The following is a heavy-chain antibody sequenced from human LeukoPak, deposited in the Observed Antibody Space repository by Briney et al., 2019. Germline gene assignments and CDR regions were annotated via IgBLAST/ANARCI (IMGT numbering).Heavy chain of an antibody. CDR2: IIPILDVE. J-gene: IGHJ4*02. V-gene: IGHV1-69*04. CDR3: AIRSDGAYCGGDCFYLDY. CDR1: GGTFDHYA. Sequence: SVTVSCKASGGTFDHYAISWVRQAPGHGLEWMGWIIPILDVEDYAQKFQGRLKITADRSTSTAYMELSSLRSDDTAIYYCAIRSDGAYCGGDCFYLDYWGQGSLITVSS. D-gene: IGHD2-21*02.